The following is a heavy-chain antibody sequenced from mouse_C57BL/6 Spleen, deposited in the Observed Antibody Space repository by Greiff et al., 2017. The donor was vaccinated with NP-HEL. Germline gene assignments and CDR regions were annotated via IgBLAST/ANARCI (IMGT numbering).Heavy chain of an antibody. CDR2: ISYDGSN. J-gene: IGHJ2*01. Sequence: EVKLQESGPGLVKPSQSLSLTCSVTGYSITSGYYWNWIRQFPGNKLEWMGYISYDGSNNYNPSLKNRISITRDTSKNQFFLKLNSVTTEDTATYYCAREGYYGSSRYFDYWGQGTTLTVSS. CDR3: AREGYYGSSRYFDY. D-gene: IGHD1-1*01. V-gene: IGHV3-6*01. CDR1: GYSITSGYY.